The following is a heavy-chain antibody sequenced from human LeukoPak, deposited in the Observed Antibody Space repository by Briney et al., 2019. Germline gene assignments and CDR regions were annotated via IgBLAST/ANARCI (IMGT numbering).Heavy chain of an antibody. CDR1: GFTFDDYA. Sequence: GGSLRLSCAASGFTFDDYAMHWVRHAPGKGLEWVSGISWNSGSIGYADSEKGRFTISRDNAKNSLYLQMNSLRAEDTALYYCAKDMGYSSSALFDYWGQGTLVTVSS. CDR2: ISWNSGSI. D-gene: IGHD6-6*01. CDR3: AKDMGYSSSALFDY. V-gene: IGHV3-9*01. J-gene: IGHJ4*02.